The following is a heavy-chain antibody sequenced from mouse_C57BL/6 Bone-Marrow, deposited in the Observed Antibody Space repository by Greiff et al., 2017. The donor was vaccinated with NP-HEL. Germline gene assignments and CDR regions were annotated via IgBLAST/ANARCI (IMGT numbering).Heavy chain of an antibody. Sequence: VQLQQSGAELVRPGASVKLSCTASGFNIKDDYMHWVKQRPEQGLEWIGWIDPENGDTEYASKFQGKATITADTSSNTAYLQLSSLTSEDTAVYYRTTPHMYYFDYWGQGTTLTVSS. CDR1: GFNIKDDY. CDR3: TTPHMYYFDY. CDR2: IDPENGDT. J-gene: IGHJ2*01. V-gene: IGHV14-4*01.